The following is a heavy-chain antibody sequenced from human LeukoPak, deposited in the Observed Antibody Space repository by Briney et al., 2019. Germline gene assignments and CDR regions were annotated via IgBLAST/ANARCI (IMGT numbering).Heavy chain of an antibody. CDR3: ARETTVTTSYYYYYGMDV. CDR1: GFTFSSYG. V-gene: IGHV3-33*01. Sequence: GRSLRLSCAASGFTFSSYGMHWVRQAPGKGLEWVAVIWYDGSNKYYADSVKGRFTTSRDNSKNTLYLQMNSLRAEDTAVYYCARETTVTTSYYYYYGMDVWGQGTTVTVSS. J-gene: IGHJ6*02. CDR2: IWYDGSNK. D-gene: IGHD4-17*01.